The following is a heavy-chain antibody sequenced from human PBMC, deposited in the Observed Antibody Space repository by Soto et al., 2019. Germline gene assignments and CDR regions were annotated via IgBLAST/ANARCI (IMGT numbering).Heavy chain of an antibody. V-gene: IGHV3-30*18. CDR1: GFSFSSSG. CDR3: AKDSDSGGFDY. CDR2: ISYDGVNK. J-gene: IGHJ4*02. D-gene: IGHD2-15*01. Sequence: QVQLVESGGGVVQPGRSLRVSCAASGFSFSSSGMHWFRQAPGKGLEWVAVISYDGVNKYYGDSVKGRFTISRDNSKNTLFLQMNSLRPDDTALYYCAKDSDSGGFDYWGQGTLVTVSS.